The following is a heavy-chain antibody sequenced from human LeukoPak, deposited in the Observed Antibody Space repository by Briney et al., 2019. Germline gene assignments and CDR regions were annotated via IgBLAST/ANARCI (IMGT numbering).Heavy chain of an antibody. CDR2: IYHSGST. V-gene: IGHV4-34*01. D-gene: IGHD3-22*01. Sequence: SETLSLTCAIYGGSFSDYYWSWIRQSPRKGLEWIGYIYHSGSTYYNPSLKSRVTISVDRSKNQFSLKLSSVTAADTAVYYCARASSGYYYDASDIWGQGTMVTVSS. CDR1: GGSFSDYY. CDR3: ARASSGYYYDASDI. J-gene: IGHJ3*02.